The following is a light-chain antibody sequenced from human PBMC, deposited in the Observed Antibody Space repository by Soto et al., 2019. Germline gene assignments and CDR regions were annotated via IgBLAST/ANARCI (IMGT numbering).Light chain of an antibody. Sequence: DIQMTQSPSSVSASVGDRVTITCRASQDISDWLAWYQQKPGQAPKLLIYPASTLQSGVSSRFSGSRSGTDFTLTISSLQPEDFATYFCQQTSSFPRTFGRGTKVEI. CDR3: QQTSSFPRT. V-gene: IGKV1-12*01. CDR1: QDISDW. J-gene: IGKJ1*01. CDR2: PAS.